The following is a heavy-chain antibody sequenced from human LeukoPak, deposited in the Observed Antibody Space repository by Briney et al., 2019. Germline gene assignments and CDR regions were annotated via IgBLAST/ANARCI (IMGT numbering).Heavy chain of an antibody. CDR3: ARGSLYSGSGSPWFDP. Sequence: SETLSLTCTVSGDSISFYYWNWIRQPPGKALEWIWYIYYTGSTNYNPSLKSRVTMSVDTSKNLFSLKLTSVTTADTAVYYCARGSLYSGSGSPWFDPWGQGTLVTVSS. V-gene: IGHV4-59*12. J-gene: IGHJ5*02. CDR1: GDSISFYY. CDR2: IYYTGST. D-gene: IGHD3-10*01.